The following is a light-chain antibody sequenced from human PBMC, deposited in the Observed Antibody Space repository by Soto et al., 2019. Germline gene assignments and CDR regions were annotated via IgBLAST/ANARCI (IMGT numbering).Light chain of an antibody. Sequence: EMVMTQTPATLSVSPGERATLSFRSSQTVSRNLAWYQQKPGQAPRLLFYGASTRATGIPARFSGSGSGTEFTLTISSLQSEDFAVYYCQHYYNWPRPFGQGTKVDI. CDR1: QTVSRN. V-gene: IGKV3-15*01. J-gene: IGKJ1*01. CDR3: QHYYNWPRP. CDR2: GAS.